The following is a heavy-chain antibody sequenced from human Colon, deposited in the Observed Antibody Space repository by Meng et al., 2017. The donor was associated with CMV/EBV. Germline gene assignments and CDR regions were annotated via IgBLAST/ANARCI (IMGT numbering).Heavy chain of an antibody. CDR1: GFSLSTYA. Sequence: GESLKISCAASGFSLSTYAMNWVRQAPGKGLEWSSYIDSGSFYRYYAGSVRGRFTISRDNAKNPLSLQMHSLTADDTAVYYCARDLSPYTSLQKGVELVDYWGQGTLVTVSS. D-gene: IGHD3-10*01. CDR3: ARDLSPYTSLQKGVELVDY. V-gene: IGHV3-21*01. J-gene: IGHJ4*02. CDR2: IDSGSFYR.